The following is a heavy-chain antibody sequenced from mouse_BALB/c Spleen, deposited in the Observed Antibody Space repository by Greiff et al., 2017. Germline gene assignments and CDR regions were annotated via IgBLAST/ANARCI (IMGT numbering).Heavy chain of an antibody. CDR3: ARDYDYDAWFAY. J-gene: IGHJ3*01. CDR2: IWAGGST. Sequence: VKLMESGPGLVAPSQSLSITCTVSGFSLTSYGVHWVRQPPGKGLEWLGVIWAGGSTNYSSALMSRLSISKDNSKSQVFLKMNSLQTDDTAVYYCARDYDYDAWFAYWGQGTLVTVSA. V-gene: IGHV2-9*02. D-gene: IGHD2-4*01. CDR1: GFSLTSYG.